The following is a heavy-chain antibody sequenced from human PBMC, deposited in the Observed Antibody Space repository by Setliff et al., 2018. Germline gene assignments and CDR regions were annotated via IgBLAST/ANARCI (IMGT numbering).Heavy chain of an antibody. CDR3: AREYRGDSNGYWGGIGAY. CDR2: IKSDGSII. CDR1: GFTFSSHW. Sequence: PGGSLRLSCAAAGFTFSSHWMHWVRQAPGKRLMWVSRIKSDGSIISYADSVKGRFTIPRDNAKNTLFLQMNSLGAEDTAVYYCAREYRGDSNGYWGGIGAYWGQGTLVTVSS. D-gene: IGHD2-21*01. J-gene: IGHJ4*02. V-gene: IGHV3-74*01.